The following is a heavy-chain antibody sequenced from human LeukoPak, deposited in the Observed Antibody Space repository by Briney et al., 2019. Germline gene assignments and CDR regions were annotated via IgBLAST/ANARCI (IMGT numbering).Heavy chain of an antibody. CDR1: GFTFSSYG. J-gene: IGHJ4*02. Sequence: GRSLRLSCAASGFTFSSYGMHWVRQAPGKGLEWVSAISGSGGSTYYADSVKGRFTISRDNSKNTLYLQMNSLRAEDTAVYYCAKGPQVVATVFDYWGQGTLVTVSS. CDR3: AKGPQVVATVFDY. D-gene: IGHD5-12*01. CDR2: ISGSGGST. V-gene: IGHV3-23*01.